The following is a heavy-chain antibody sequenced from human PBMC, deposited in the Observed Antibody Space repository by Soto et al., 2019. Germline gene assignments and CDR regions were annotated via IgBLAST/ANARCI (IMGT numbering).Heavy chain of an antibody. J-gene: IGHJ4*02. V-gene: IGHV3-23*01. CDR3: AKSVSVVNPFDY. CDR2: ISGSGGST. D-gene: IGHD2-15*01. CDR1: GFTFSSYA. Sequence: GESLKISCAASGFTFSSYAMSWVRQAPGKGLEWVSAISGSGGSTYYADSVKGRFTIPRDNSKNTLYLQMNSLRAEDTAVYYCAKSVSVVNPFDYWGQGTLVTVSS.